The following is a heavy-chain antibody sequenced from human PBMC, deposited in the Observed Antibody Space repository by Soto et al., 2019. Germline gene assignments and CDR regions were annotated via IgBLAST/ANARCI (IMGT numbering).Heavy chain of an antibody. CDR3: ATLPDDYYYYMDV. CDR2: ISGSGGST. J-gene: IGHJ6*03. CDR1: GFTFSSYA. Sequence: HPGGSLRLSCAASGFTFSSYAMSWVRQAPGKGLEWVSAISGSGGSTYYADSVKGRFTISRDNSKNTLYLQMNSLRAEDTAVYYCATLPDDYYYYMDVWGKGTTVTVSS. V-gene: IGHV3-23*01.